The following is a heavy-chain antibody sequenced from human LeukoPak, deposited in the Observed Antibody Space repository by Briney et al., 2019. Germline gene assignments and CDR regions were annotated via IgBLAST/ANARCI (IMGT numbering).Heavy chain of an antibody. J-gene: IGHJ4*02. Sequence: PSETLSLTCTVSGGSISSYYWSWIRQPAGKGLEWIGRIYTSGSTNYNPSLKSRVTMSIDTSKNQFSLKLSSVTAADTAVYYCARAGDSGSWYEGGYYFDYWGQGTLVTVSS. V-gene: IGHV4-4*07. CDR1: GGSISSYY. D-gene: IGHD6-13*01. CDR2: IYTSGST. CDR3: ARAGDSGSWYEGGYYFDY.